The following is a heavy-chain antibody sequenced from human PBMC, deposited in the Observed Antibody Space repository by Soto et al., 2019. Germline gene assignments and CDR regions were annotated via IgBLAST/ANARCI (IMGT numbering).Heavy chain of an antibody. Sequence: KASETLSLTCTVSGGSISSYYWSWIRQPPGKGLEWIGYIYYSGSTNYNPSLKSRVTISVDNSKNTLYLQMNSLRAEDTAVYYCARGYSSGRGYYYGMDVWGQGTTVTVSS. CDR3: ARGYSSGRGYYYGMDV. D-gene: IGHD6-19*01. J-gene: IGHJ6*02. CDR2: IYYSGST. V-gene: IGHV4-59*12. CDR1: GGSISSYY.